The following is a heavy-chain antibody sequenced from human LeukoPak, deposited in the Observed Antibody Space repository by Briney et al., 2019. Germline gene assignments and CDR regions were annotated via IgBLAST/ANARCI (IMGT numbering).Heavy chain of an antibody. CDR2: IYTSGST. CDR1: GGSISSYY. CDR3: ARWGYSYGYAHYYYYYMDV. J-gene: IGHJ6*03. D-gene: IGHD5-18*01. V-gene: IGHV4-4*09. Sequence: PSETLSLTCTVSGGSISSYYWSWIRQPPGKRLDWIGYIYTSGSTNYNPSLKSRVTISVDTSKYQFALKLSSVTAADTAVYYCARWGYSYGYAHYYYYYMDVWGKGTTVTVSS.